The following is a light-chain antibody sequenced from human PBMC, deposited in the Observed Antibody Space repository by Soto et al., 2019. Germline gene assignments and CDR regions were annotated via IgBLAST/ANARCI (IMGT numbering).Light chain of an antibody. J-gene: IGKJ5*01. CDR2: GAS. V-gene: IGKV3-20*01. CDR1: QSVSSSY. Sequence: EIVLTQSPGTLSLSPGERATLSCRASQSVSSSYLAWYQQKPGQAPRLLIYGASSRATGIPDRFSGSGSGTDFTLTISRLEPEYFAVYYCQQYGSSPPITFGQGTRLEMK. CDR3: QQYGSSPPIT.